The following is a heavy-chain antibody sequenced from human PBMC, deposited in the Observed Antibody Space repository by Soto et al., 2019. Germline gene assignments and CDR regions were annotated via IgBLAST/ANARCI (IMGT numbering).Heavy chain of an antibody. J-gene: IGHJ6*02. CDR3: AKAAGDYGGNAYDYYGMDV. Sequence: QVQLVESGGGVVQPGRSLRLSCAASGFTFSSYGMHWVRQAPGKGLEWVAVISYDGTNKYYAGSVKGRFTISRDNSKNTLYLQMNSLRAEDTAVYYCAKAAGDYGGNAYDYYGMDVWGQGTTVTVSS. CDR1: GFTFSSYG. V-gene: IGHV3-30*18. CDR2: ISYDGTNK. D-gene: IGHD4-17*01.